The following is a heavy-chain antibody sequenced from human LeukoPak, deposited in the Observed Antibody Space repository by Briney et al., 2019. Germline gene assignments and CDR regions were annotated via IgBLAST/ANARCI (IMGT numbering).Heavy chain of an antibody. Sequence: SETLSLTCTVSGDSISDSDYYWGWIRQPPGKGLEWIGSIYYTGSTYYNPSLKSRLTVSVDTSNNQFSLKLSSVTAADTAVYYCARGPSYTHFDYWGQGTLVTVSS. D-gene: IGHD4-11*01. CDR2: IYYTGST. V-gene: IGHV4-39*02. CDR1: GDSISDSDYY. J-gene: IGHJ4*02. CDR3: ARGPSYTHFDY.